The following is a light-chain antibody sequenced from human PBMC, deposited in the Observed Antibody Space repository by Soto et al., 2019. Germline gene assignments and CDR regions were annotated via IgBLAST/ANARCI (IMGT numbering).Light chain of an antibody. J-gene: IGLJ3*02. V-gene: IGLV1-40*01. CDR2: GNS. CDR1: SSNIGAGYD. CDR3: QSYDSSLSGWV. Sequence: QSVLTQPPSVSGAPGQRVTISCTGSSSNIGAGYDVHWYQQLPGTAPKLLIYGNSNRPSGVPDRFSGSKSGTSASLAITGLQDEDEADYYWQSYDSSLSGWVFGGGTKLTVL.